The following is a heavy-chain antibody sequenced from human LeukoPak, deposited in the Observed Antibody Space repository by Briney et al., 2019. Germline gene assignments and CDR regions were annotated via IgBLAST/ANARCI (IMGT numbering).Heavy chain of an antibody. CDR2: KYYSGST. Sequence: PSETLSLTCAVSGGSMTTRNYYWGWIRQPPGKGLEWIGHKYYSGSTYYNPSLKSRVTISVDTSKNHFSLKLGSVTAADTAVYYCARATNYDILTDYYPDAFDIWGQGTVVTVSS. J-gene: IGHJ3*02. CDR1: GGSMTTRNYY. V-gene: IGHV4-39*02. D-gene: IGHD3-9*01. CDR3: ARATNYDILTDYYPDAFDI.